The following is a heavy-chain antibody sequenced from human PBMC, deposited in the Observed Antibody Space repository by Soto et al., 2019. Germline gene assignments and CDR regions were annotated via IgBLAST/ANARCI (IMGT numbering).Heavy chain of an antibody. CDR3: AALDSGPLKQLDY. V-gene: IGHV1-24*01. J-gene: IGHJ4*02. CDR2: VDPEDGET. D-gene: IGHD1-1*01. CDR1: GYTPTELS. Sequence: AASAKVSSKASGYTPTELSMQSVPQAPGKGLEWMGGVDPEDGETIYAQKFQGGVTMTEDTSTDTAYMELSSLRSEDTAVYSCAALDSGPLKQLDYWGQGTLVTVSS.